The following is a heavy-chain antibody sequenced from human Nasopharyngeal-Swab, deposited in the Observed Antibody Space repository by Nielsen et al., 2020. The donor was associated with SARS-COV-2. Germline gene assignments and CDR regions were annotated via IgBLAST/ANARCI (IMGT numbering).Heavy chain of an antibody. CDR1: GFTFSSYG. D-gene: IGHD2-2*01. J-gene: IGHJ4*02. CDR2: IWYDGSNK. Sequence: GGSLRLSCAASGFTFSSYGMHWVRQAPGKGLEWVAVIWYDGSNKYYADSVKGRFTISRDNSKNTLYLQMNSLRAEDTAVYYCARGVPVAAFDYWGQGTLVTVSS. V-gene: IGHV3-33*01. CDR3: ARGVPVAAFDY.